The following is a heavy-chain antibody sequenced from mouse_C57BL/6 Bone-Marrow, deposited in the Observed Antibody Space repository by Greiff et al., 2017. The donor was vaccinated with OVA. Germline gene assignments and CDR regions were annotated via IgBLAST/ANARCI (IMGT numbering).Heavy chain of an antibody. CDR2: ISSGGDYI. J-gene: IGHJ4*01. D-gene: IGHD2-5*01. CDR3: TRDHHYSNYYAMDY. V-gene: IGHV5-9-1*02. CDR1: GFTFSSYA. Sequence: EVKLVESGEGLVKPGGSLKLSCAASGFTFSSYAMSWVRQTPEKRLEWVAYISSGGDYIYYADTVKGRFTISRDNARNTLYLQMSSLKSEDTAMYYCTRDHHYSNYYAMDYWGQGTSVTVSS.